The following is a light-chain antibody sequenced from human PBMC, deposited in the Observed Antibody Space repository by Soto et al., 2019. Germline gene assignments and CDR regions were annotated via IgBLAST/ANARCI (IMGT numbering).Light chain of an antibody. CDR3: GAWHNNLSAGV. CDR1: ASNIGSNS. J-gene: IGLJ1*01. CDR2: DNH. V-gene: IGLV1-51*01. Sequence: QSVLTQPPSVSAAPGQKVTISCSGSASNIGSNSLSWYRQFPGSSPMLVIYDNHKRPSGISARFSASKSDTSATLVITGLRTVDEADYYCGAWHNNLSAGVFGSGTKLTVL.